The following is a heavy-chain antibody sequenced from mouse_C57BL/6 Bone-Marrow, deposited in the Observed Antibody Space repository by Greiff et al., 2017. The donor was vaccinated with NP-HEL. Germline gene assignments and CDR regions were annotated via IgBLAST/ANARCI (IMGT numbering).Heavy chain of an antibody. CDR2: IDPSDSYT. CDR3: AILPYYFDY. CDR1: GYTFTSYW. V-gene: IGHV1-69*01. J-gene: IGHJ2*01. Sequence: QVQLKQPGAELVMPGASVKLSCKASGYTFTSYWMHWVKQRPGQGLEWIGEIDPSDSYTNYNQKFKGKSTLTVDKSSSTAYMQLSSLTSEDSAVYYCAILPYYFDYWGQGTTLTVSS. D-gene: IGHD1-1*01.